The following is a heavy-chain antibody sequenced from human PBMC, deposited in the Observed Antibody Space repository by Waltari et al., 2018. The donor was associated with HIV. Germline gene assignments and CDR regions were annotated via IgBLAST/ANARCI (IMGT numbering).Heavy chain of an antibody. V-gene: IGHV3-15*01. CDR1: GFTFNNAW. D-gene: IGHD1-26*01. CDR2: IKSKTDGGTT. Sequence: EVQLVESGGGLVKPGGSLSLSCAASGFTFNNAWMSWVRQTPGKGLEWVGRIKSKTDGGTTNYAAPVNGRFTISRDDSKNTLYLQMNSLRTEDTAVYYCTTRIVGPTFDYWGQGTLVTVSS. J-gene: IGHJ4*02. CDR3: TTRIVGPTFDY.